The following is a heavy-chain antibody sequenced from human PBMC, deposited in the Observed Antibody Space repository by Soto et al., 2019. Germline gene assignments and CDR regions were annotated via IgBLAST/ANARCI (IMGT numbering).Heavy chain of an antibody. V-gene: IGHV3-21*06. CDR1: GFIFSGYS. Sequence: PGGSLRLSCVVSGFIFSGYSMAWVRQAPGRGLEWVASISSRSTNIDYADSVKGRFSISRDNANNLVSLQMSSLRGEDTALYYCAKFTEPGYSSIWYYFEYWGQGTPVTGS. CDR2: ISSRSTNI. D-gene: IGHD6-13*01. CDR3: AKFTEPGYSSIWYYFEY. J-gene: IGHJ4*02.